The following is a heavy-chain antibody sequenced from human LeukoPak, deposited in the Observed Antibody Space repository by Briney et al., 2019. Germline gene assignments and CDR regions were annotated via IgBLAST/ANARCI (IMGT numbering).Heavy chain of an antibody. J-gene: IGHJ5*02. Sequence: GGSLRLSCAASGFTFSSYAMHWVRQAPGKGLEWVAVISYDGSNKYYADSVKGRFTISRDNSKNTLYLQMNSLRAEDTAVYYCARGLPTLVPSFDPWGQGTLVTVSS. D-gene: IGHD1-26*01. V-gene: IGHV3-30*04. CDR2: ISYDGSNK. CDR3: ARGLPTLVPSFDP. CDR1: GFTFSSYA.